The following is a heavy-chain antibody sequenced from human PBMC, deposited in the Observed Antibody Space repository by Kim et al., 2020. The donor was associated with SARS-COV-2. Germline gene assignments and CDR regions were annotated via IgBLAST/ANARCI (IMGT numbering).Heavy chain of an antibody. CDR3: AGTRRFLYSSCPFDY. CDR2: INHSGST. CDR1: GGSFSGYY. Sequence: SETLSLTCAVYGGSFSGYYWSWIRQPPGKGLEWIGEINHSGSTNYNPSLKSRVTISVDTSKNQFSLQLSSVTAADTAVYYCAGTRRFLYSSCPFDYWGQGTLVTVSS. V-gene: IGHV4-34*01. D-gene: IGHD6-6*01. J-gene: IGHJ4*02.